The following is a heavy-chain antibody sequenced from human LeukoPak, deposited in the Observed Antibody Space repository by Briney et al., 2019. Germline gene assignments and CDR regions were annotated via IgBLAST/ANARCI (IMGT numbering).Heavy chain of an antibody. J-gene: IGHJ4*02. CDR1: GFTFSSYW. Sequence: PGGSLRLSCAASGFTFSSYWMHWVRQAPGKGLVWVSRINSDGSSTSYADSVKGRFIISRDNAKNTLYLQMNSLRAEDTAVYYCARDQNDFWSSYYIDYWGQGTLVTVSS. V-gene: IGHV3-74*01. CDR2: INSDGSST. CDR3: ARDQNDFWSSYYIDY. D-gene: IGHD3-3*01.